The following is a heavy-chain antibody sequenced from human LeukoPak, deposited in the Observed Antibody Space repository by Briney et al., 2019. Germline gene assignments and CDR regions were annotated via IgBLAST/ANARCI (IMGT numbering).Heavy chain of an antibody. CDR2: INHSGST. D-gene: IGHD3-3*01. Sequence: PSETRSLTCAVYGGSFSGYYWSWIRQPPGKGLEWIGEINHSGSTTYNPSLKSRVTISVDTSKNQFSLKLSSVTAADTAVYYCARAALYDFWSGYYSGAFRSTPYYFDYWAREPWSPPPQ. V-gene: IGHV4-34*01. J-gene: IGHJ4*02. CDR3: ARAALYDFWSGYYSGAFRSTPYYFDY. CDR1: GGSFSGYY.